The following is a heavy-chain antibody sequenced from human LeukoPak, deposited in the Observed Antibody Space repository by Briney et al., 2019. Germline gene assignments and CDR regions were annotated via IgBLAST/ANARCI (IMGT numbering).Heavy chain of an antibody. CDR2: IGGRDDRT. CDR3: AKDPNPFYDFWSGYK. D-gene: IGHD3-3*01. CDR1: GFTFTGHT. J-gene: IGHJ4*02. Sequence: PGGSLRLSCAASGFTFTGHTMTWLRQAPGKGLEWVSIIGGRDDRTYYADSVKGRFTISRDNSKNILYLQMNSLRAEDTAVYYCAKDPNPFYDFWSGYKWGQGTLVNVSS. V-gene: IGHV3-23*01.